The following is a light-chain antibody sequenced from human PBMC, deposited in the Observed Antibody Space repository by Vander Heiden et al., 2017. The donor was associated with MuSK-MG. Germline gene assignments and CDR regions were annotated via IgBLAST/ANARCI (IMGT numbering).Light chain of an antibody. CDR3: QQSYTTPWT. Sequence: QLTQSPHCLAASVRPTISIPCRASQSVSFYLNWYQQKPGEAPNLLIYRASDLHSGVPSRFSASRSGTDFTLTISGLQPEDFAAYYCQQSYTTPWTFGQGTKVEIK. J-gene: IGKJ1*01. CDR1: QSVSFY. V-gene: IGKV1-39*01. CDR2: RAS.